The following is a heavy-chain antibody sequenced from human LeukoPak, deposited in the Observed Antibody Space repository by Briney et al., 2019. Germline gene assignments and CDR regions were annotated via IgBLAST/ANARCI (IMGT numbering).Heavy chain of an antibody. V-gene: IGHV3-30*02. CDR2: IGNDGRDK. J-gene: IGHJ4*02. CDR1: GFTFSGHA. Sequence: PGGSLRLSCAASGFTFSGHAMHWVRQTPGVGLEWVAIIGNDGRDKHYSESVKGRFTISRDNSKNTLFLQLNSLRPEDTALYLCARDFMWGFDYWGQGTLVTVSS. CDR3: ARDFMWGFDY. D-gene: IGHD7-27*01.